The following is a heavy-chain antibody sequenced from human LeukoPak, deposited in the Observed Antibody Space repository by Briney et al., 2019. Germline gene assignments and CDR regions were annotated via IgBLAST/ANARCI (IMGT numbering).Heavy chain of an antibody. CDR2: INHSGST. Sequence: SETLSLTCAVYGGSFSGYYWSWIRQPPGKGLEWIGEINHSGSTNYNPSLKSRVTISVDTSKNQFSLKLSSVTAADTAVYYCARGLSNRGGPYSSSWPQYFQHWGQGTLVTVSS. CDR1: GGSFSGYY. CDR3: ARGLSNRGGPYSSSWPQYFQH. J-gene: IGHJ1*01. V-gene: IGHV4-34*01. D-gene: IGHD6-13*01.